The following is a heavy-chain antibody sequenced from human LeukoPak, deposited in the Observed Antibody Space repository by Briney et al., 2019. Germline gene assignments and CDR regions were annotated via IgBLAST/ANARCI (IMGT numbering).Heavy chain of an antibody. CDR2: ISSSSSTI. D-gene: IGHD6-13*01. CDR3: ARSAEYSSSWYKFHDSYYYYYMDV. Sequence: PGGSLRLSCAASGFTFSSYSMNWVRQAPGKGLEWVSYISSSSSTIYYADSVKGRFTISRDNAKNSLYLQMNSLRAEDTAVYYCARSAEYSSSWYKFHDSYYYYYMDVWGKGTTVTVSS. J-gene: IGHJ6*03. CDR1: GFTFSSYS. V-gene: IGHV3-48*01.